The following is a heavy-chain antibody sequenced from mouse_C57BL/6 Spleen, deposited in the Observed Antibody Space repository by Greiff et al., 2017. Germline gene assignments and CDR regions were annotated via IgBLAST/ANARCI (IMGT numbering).Heavy chain of an antibody. J-gene: IGHJ3*01. Sequence: QVQLKESGPELVKPGASVKISCKASGYAFSSSWMNWVKQRPGKGLEWIGRIYPGDGDTNYNGKFKGKATLTAYKSSSTAYMQLSSLTSEDSAVYFCARLDDYDGEAWFAYWGQGTLVTVSA. V-gene: IGHV1-82*01. CDR3: ARLDDYDGEAWFAY. CDR2: IYPGDGDT. CDR1: GYAFSSSW. D-gene: IGHD2-4*01.